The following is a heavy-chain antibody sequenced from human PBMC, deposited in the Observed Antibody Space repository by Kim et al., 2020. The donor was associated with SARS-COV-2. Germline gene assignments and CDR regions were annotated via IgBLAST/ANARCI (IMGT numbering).Heavy chain of an antibody. CDR2: IYHSGST. Sequence: SETLSLTCAVSGGSISSSNWWSWVRQPPGKGLEWIGEIYHSGSTNYNPSLKSRVTISVDKSRNQFSLKLSSVTAADTAVYYCAGDLWFGELLSEGAFDIWGQGTMVTVSS. V-gene: IGHV4-4*02. J-gene: IGHJ3*02. CDR1: GGSISSSNW. D-gene: IGHD3-10*01. CDR3: AGDLWFGELLSEGAFDI.